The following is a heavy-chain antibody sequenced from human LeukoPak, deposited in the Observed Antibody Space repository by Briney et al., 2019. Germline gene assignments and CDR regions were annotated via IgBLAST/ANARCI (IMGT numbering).Heavy chain of an antibody. CDR1: GGSISSYY. CDR2: IYYSGST. J-gene: IGHJ5*02. D-gene: IGHD4/OR15-4a*01. V-gene: IGHV4-59*01. Sequence: SETLSLTCTVPGGSISSYYWSWIRQPPGKGLEWIGYIYYSGSTNYNPSLKSRVTISVDTSKNQFSLKLSSVTAADTAVYYCATLRVNWFDPWGQGTLVTVSS. CDR3: ATLRVNWFDP.